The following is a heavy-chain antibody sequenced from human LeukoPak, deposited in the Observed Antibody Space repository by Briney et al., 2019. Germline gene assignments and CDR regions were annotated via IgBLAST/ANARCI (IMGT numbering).Heavy chain of an antibody. Sequence: TSETLSLTCTVSGDSISSSNYYWGWIRQPPGKGLEWIGTIYYSGSGSTYYNPSLKSRVTMSLDTSKDQFSLKLSSVTAADTAVYYCARRMMVGSNFDFWGQGILVTVSS. D-gene: IGHD1-26*01. CDR2: IYYSGSGST. CDR3: ARRMMVGSNFDF. CDR1: GDSISSSNYY. J-gene: IGHJ4*02. V-gene: IGHV4-39*07.